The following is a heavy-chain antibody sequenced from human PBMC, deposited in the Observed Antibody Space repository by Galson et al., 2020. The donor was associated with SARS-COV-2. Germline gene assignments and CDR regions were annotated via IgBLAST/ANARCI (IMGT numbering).Heavy chain of an antibody. J-gene: IGHJ1*01. D-gene: IGHD6-13*01. V-gene: IGHV3-33*03. CDR3: AKERVAYSSTWYFHQ. Sequence: GGSLRLSCAASGFTFRGYAMHWVRQAPGKGLEWVALVLYDGSSEFYADSVKGRFTISRDNSKNTLFLQMKSLRAEDTAVYYCAKERVAYSSTWYFHQWGQGTLVTVSS. CDR2: VLYDGSSE. CDR1: GFTFRGYA.